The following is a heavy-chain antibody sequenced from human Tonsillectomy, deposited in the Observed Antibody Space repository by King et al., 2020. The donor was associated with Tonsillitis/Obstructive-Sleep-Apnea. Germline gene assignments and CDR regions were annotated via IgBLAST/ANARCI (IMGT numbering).Heavy chain of an antibody. CDR2: ISYDGSDR. Sequence: VQLVESGGGVVQPGRSLRLSCAASGFTFSSHVMHWVRQAPGRGLEWVAFISYDGSDRYYADSVKGRFTISRDNSKNTLYLQMNNLKADDTAVYYCARGLDDSSGYDGGAGYWGQGTLVTVS. CDR1: GFTFSSHV. CDR3: ARGLDDSSGYDGGAGY. V-gene: IGHV3-30*04. J-gene: IGHJ4*02. D-gene: IGHD3-22*01.